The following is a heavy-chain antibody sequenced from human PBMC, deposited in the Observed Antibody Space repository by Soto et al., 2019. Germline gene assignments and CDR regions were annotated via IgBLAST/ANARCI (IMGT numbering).Heavy chain of an antibody. J-gene: IGHJ5*02. CDR1: GGTFSSYA. D-gene: IGHD6-19*01. CDR3: ARDRAKGDSSGWYSAGSWFDP. V-gene: IGHV1-69*13. Sequence: EASVKVSCKASGGTFSSYAISWVRQAPGQGLEWMGGIIPIFGTANYAQKFQGRVTITADESTSTAYMELSSLRSEDTAVYYCARDRAKGDSSGWYSAGSWFDPWGQGTLVTVSS. CDR2: IIPIFGTA.